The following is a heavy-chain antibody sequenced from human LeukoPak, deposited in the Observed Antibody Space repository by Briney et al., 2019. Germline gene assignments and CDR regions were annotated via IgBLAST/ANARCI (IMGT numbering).Heavy chain of an antibody. J-gene: IGHJ4*02. CDR2: IKQDGSER. V-gene: IGHV3-7*01. Sequence: GWSLRLSCATSGFTFSRHWMSWVRQAPGKGPEWVANIKQDGSERYYVHSVKGRFTISRDNAKNSLYLQMNSLRAEDTAVYYCARDGGHSTDLDYWGQGIPVTVPS. D-gene: IGHD2-8*02. CDR3: ARDGGHSTDLDY. CDR1: GFTFSRHW.